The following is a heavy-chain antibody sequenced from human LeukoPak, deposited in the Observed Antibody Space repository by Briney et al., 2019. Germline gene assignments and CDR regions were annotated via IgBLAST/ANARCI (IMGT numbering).Heavy chain of an antibody. V-gene: IGHV3-21*01. CDR2: ISSSSSYI. Sequence: GGSLRLSCAASGFTLSSYSMNWVRQAPGKGLEWVSSISSSSSYIYYADSVKGRFTISRDNAKNSLYLQMNSLRAEDTAVYYCARDRVVVPAPYYFDYWGQGTLVTVSS. J-gene: IGHJ4*02. D-gene: IGHD2-2*01. CDR3: ARDRVVVPAPYYFDY. CDR1: GFTLSSYS.